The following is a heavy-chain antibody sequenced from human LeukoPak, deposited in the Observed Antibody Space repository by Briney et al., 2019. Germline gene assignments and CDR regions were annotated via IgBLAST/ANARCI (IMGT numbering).Heavy chain of an antibody. D-gene: IGHD5-24*01. J-gene: IGHJ4*02. Sequence: GGSLRLSCAASGFTFSSNWMHWVRQAPGKGLVWVSRINSDGSSTSYADSVKGRFTISRDNAKNTLYLQMNSLRAEDTAVYYCARGDGRDGYNFAYWGQGTLVTVSS. CDR2: INSDGSST. V-gene: IGHV3-74*01. CDR3: ARGDGRDGYNFAY. CDR1: GFTFSSNW.